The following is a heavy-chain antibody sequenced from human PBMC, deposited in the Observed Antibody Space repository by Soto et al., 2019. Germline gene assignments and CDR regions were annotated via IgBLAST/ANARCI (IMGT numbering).Heavy chain of an antibody. V-gene: IGHV3-21*01. J-gene: IGHJ3*02. CDR2: ISSSSSYI. CDR1: GFTFSSYS. CDR3: ARGSVAAHDAFDI. Sequence: PGGSLRLSCAASGFTFSSYSMNWVRQAPGKGLEWVSSISSSSSYIYYADSVKGRFTISRDNSKNTLYLQMNSLRAEDTAVYYCARGSVAAHDAFDIWGQGTMVTVSS. D-gene: IGHD6-13*01.